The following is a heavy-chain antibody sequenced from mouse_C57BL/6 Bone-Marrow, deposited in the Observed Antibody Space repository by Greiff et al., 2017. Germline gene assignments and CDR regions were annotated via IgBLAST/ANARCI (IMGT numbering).Heavy chain of an antibody. CDR2: IHPNSGST. CDR3: ARSGLRYPAWFAY. CDR1: GYTFTSYW. J-gene: IGHJ3*01. V-gene: IGHV1-64*01. D-gene: IGHD1-1*01. Sequence: VQLQQSGAELVKPGASVKLSCKASGYTFTSYWMHWVKQRPGQGLEWIGMIHPNSGSTNYNEKFKSKATLTVDKSSSTAYMQLSSLTSEDSAVYYCARSGLRYPAWFAYWGQGTLVTVSA.